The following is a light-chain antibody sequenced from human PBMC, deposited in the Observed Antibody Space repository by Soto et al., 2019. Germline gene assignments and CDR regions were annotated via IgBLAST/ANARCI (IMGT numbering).Light chain of an antibody. CDR1: QSVSSN. V-gene: IGKV3-15*01. CDR2: AAS. J-gene: IGKJ2*01. CDR3: QQYNNWPYT. Sequence: EIVMTQSPATLSVSAGERATLSCRASQSVSSNLAWYQQKPGQAPRLLIYAASARATGIPARFSGSGSGTDFTLTISSLQSEDFAVYYCQQYNNWPYTFGQGTKVDIK.